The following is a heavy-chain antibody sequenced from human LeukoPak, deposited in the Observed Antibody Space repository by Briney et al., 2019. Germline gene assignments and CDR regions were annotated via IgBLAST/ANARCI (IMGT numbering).Heavy chain of an antibody. J-gene: IGHJ6*02. D-gene: IGHD1-26*01. CDR3: ARSENSGSYPDYYYYYGMDV. V-gene: IGHV1-69*13. CDR1: GGTFSSYA. Sequence: ASVKVSCKASGGTFSSYAISWVRQAPGQGLEWMGGIIPIFGTANYAQKFQGRVTITADESTSTAYMELRSLRSDDTAVYYCARSENSGSYPDYYYYYGMDVWGQGTTVTVSS. CDR2: IIPIFGTA.